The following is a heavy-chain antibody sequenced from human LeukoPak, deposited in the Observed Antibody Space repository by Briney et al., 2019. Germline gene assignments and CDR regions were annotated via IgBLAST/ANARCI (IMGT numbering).Heavy chain of an antibody. CDR2: ISTAGDT. CDR1: GFTFRTYD. V-gene: IGHV3-13*01. CDR3: ARGVGRSSCLDY. Sequence: PGGSLRLSCAASGFTFRTYDMYWVRQTTGGGLEWVSGISTAGDTYYPDSVKGRFTFSRENARNSLYLQMNNLRAEDTAVYYCARGVGRSSCLDYWGQGTLVTVSS. J-gene: IGHJ4*02. D-gene: IGHD6-13*01.